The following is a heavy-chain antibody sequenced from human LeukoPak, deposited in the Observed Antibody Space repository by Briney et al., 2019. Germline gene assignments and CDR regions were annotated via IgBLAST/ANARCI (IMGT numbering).Heavy chain of an antibody. CDR1: GDSVSSNSAA. CDR3: VRGFFYIGMAV. J-gene: IGHJ6*02. D-gene: IGHD2/OR15-2a*01. Sequence: SQTLSLTCAISGDSVSSNSAAWNWIRQSPSRGLEWLGRTYLRSKWYYEYALFLKGRITINADTSRNQFSLQLNSVTPEDTAVYFCVRGFFYIGMAVWGHGTTVTVSS. V-gene: IGHV6-1*01. CDR2: TYLRSKWYY.